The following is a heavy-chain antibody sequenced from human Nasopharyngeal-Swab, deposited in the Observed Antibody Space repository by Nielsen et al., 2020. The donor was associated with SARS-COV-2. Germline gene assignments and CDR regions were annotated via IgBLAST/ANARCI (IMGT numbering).Heavy chain of an antibody. Sequence: GKGLEWIGYIYYSGSTNYNPSLKSRVTISVDTSKNQFSLKLSSVTAADTAVYYCAGLLRQQPHHQFDPWGQGTLVTVSS. J-gene: IGHJ5*02. CDR2: IYYSGST. CDR3: AGLLRQQPHHQFDP. D-gene: IGHD6-13*01. V-gene: IGHV4-59*13.